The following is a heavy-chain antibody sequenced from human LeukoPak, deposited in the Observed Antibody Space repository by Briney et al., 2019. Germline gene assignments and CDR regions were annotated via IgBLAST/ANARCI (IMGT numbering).Heavy chain of an antibody. CDR2: IYYSGST. V-gene: IGHV4-39*01. CDR3: ARPDYYDSSGSAAFDI. D-gene: IGHD3-22*01. Sequence: PSETLSLTCTVSGGSISSSSYYWGWIRQPPGTGLEWIGSIYYSGSTYYNPSLKSRVTISVDTSKNQFSLKLSSVTAADTAVYYCARPDYYDSSGSAAFDIWGQGTMVTVSS. J-gene: IGHJ3*02. CDR1: GGSISSSSYY.